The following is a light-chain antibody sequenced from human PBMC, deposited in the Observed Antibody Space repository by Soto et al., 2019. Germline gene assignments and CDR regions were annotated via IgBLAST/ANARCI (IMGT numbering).Light chain of an antibody. V-gene: IGKV1-12*01. J-gene: IGKJ4*01. CDR1: QGISGW. CDR3: QQSTISPFT. Sequence: DIQMTQSPSSVSASVGDRVTITCRASQGISGWLAWYQQKPGKAPRLLIYAASTLETGVPSRFSGSRSGTDFTLTINNLQPEYFATYYCQQSTISPFTFGGGTKVEIK. CDR2: AAS.